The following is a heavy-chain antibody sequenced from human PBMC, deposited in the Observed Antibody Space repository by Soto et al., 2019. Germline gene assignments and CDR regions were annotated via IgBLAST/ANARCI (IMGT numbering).Heavy chain of an antibody. V-gene: IGHV1-69*01. CDR3: ASGSDCRTIFGVVMIPDYDYGIVF. D-gene: IGHD3-3*01. CDR1: GGTFSSYA. J-gene: IGHJ6*01. Sequence: QVQLVQSGAAVKKPGSSVKVSCKASGGTFSSYAISWVRQAPGQGLEWMGGIIPIFGTANYAQKFQGRVTITAAESTSTAYIELSSMRSEDRAVSYCASGSDCRTIFGVVMIPDYDYGIVFFGQWSTVTVSS. CDR2: IIPIFGTA.